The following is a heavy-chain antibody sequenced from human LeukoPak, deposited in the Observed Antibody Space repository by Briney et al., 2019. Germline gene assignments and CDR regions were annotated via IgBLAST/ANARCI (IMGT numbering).Heavy chain of an antibody. Sequence: GESLKISFKGSGYSFTSYWIGWVRPMPGKGMEWMGIIYPGDSDTRYSPSFQGQVTISADKSISTAYLQWSSLKASHTAMYYCARARSGLLWFGESPDYWGQGTLVTVSS. CDR2: IYPGDSDT. CDR3: ARARSGLLWFGESPDY. J-gene: IGHJ4*02. D-gene: IGHD3-10*01. V-gene: IGHV5-51*01. CDR1: GYSFTSYW.